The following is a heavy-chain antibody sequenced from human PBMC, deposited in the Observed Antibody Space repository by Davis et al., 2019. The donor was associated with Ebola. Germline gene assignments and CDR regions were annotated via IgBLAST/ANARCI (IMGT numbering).Heavy chain of an antibody. D-gene: IGHD3-22*01. CDR1: GFTFSTYA. CDR3: AKERDDTSGYYPGELDY. Sequence: GGSLRLSCAASGFTFSTYAMHWVRQAPGKGLEWVAVISYDGINKYYPDSVKGRFTISRDNSKNTLYLQMNSLRAEDTAVYYCAKERDDTSGYYPGELDYWGQGTLVTVSS. CDR2: ISYDGINK. V-gene: IGHV3-30-3*01. J-gene: IGHJ4*02.